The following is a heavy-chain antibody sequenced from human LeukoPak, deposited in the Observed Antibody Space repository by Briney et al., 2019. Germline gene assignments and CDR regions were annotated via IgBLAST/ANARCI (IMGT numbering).Heavy chain of an antibody. D-gene: IGHD2-15*01. V-gene: IGHV1-2*02. J-gene: IGHJ4*02. CDR2: INPNSGGT. CDR1: GYTFTGYY. Sequence: GASVKVSCKAPGYTFTGYYMHWVRQAPGQGLEWMGWINPNSGGTNYAQKFQGRVTMTRDTSISTAYMELSRLRSDDTAVYYCARDFRMVVVAATGSDYWGQGTLVTVSS. CDR3: ARDFRMVVVAATGSDY.